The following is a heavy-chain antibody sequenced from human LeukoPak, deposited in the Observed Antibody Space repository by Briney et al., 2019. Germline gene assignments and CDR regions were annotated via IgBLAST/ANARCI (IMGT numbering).Heavy chain of an antibody. D-gene: IGHD2-15*01. CDR3: ARGGEEYCSGGSCYSGWFDP. CDR2: IYYSGST. J-gene: IGHJ5*02. V-gene: IGHV4-61*01. Sequence: PSETLSLTCTVSGGSISSSSYYWRWIRQPPGKGLECIGYIYYSGSTNYNPSLKSRVTISLDTSKNQFSPKLSSVTAADTAVYYCARGGEEYCSGGSCYSGWFDPWGQGTLVTVSS. CDR1: GGSISSSSYY.